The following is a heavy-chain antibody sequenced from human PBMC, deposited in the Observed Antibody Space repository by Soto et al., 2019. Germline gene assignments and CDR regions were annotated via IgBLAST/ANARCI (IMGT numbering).Heavy chain of an antibody. J-gene: IGHJ5*02. CDR1: GFTFSNYA. CDR3: ARDAVPRNGEWDWFDP. CDR2: SIGGGGDT. V-gene: IGHV3-23*01. D-gene: IGHD6-19*01. Sequence: EMQLLESGGGLVQTGESLRLSCTASGFTFSNYAMSWVRQAPGKGPEWVSSIGGGGDTYYTDAVKGRFTVSRDDPKSTLYLQMNSLRAEDTARYYCARDAVPRNGEWDWFDPCGQGTLVSVSS.